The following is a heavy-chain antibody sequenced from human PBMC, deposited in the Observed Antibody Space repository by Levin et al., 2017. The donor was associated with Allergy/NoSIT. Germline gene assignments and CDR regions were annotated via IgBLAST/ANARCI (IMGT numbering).Heavy chain of an antibody. Sequence: SETLSLTCTVSGGSISSYYWSWIRQPPGKGLEWIGYVYKSGGTNYNPSLKSRVTISVDTSKNQFSLKLGSVADADTGVYYCARDPSGSLFKWFDPWGQGTLVTVSS. CDR3: ARDPSGSLFKWFDP. V-gene: IGHV4-59*01. CDR2: VYKSGGT. D-gene: IGHD1-26*01. CDR1: GGSISSYY. J-gene: IGHJ5*02.